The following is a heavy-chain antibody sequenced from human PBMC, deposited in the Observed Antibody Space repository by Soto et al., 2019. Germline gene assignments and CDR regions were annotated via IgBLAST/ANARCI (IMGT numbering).Heavy chain of an antibody. CDR1: GFAFNNYG. CDR3: AREDSIIIPAVSDS. D-gene: IGHD2-2*01. Sequence: GSLRLSCTVSGFAFNNYGINWVRQAPGKGLEWVSSISKSDYTYYSDSVKGRFTISRDNAKNSVSLQMNTLRVEDTAVYYCAREDSIIIPAVSDSWGQGTLVTVYS. CDR2: ISKSDYT. V-gene: IGHV3-21*01. J-gene: IGHJ4*02.